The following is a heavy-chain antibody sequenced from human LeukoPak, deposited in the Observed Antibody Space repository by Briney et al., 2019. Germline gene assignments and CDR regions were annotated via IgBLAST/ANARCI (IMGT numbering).Heavy chain of an antibody. CDR2: ISATGENI. V-gene: IGHV3-48*03. CDR3: AIPSTVWGTNRQNFDR. CDR1: GFPFSSQE. Sequence: PGGSLRLSCAASGFPFSSQEMNWVRQAPGQGLERVLYISATGENIQYADSVKGRFSISRDNAMNSLCLQMNSLRVEDTGLYYCAIPSTVWGTNRQNFDRGGQGTLVTVDS. D-gene: IGHD3-16*02. J-gene: IGHJ4*02.